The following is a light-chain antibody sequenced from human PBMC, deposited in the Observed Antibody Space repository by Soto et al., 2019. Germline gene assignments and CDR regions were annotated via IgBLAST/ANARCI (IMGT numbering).Light chain of an antibody. V-gene: IGKV3-11*01. J-gene: IGKJ1*01. Sequence: EIVLTQSPATLSLSPGERATLSCRASQSVSSYFAWYQQKPGQAPRLPIYEASKRATGIPARFSGSGSGTAFALTISRLQPDDFAVYYCQQRGNWPVTFGHATKADIK. CDR1: QSVSSY. CDR3: QQRGNWPVT. CDR2: EAS.